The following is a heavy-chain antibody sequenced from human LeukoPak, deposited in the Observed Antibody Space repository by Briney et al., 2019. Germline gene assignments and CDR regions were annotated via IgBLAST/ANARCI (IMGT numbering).Heavy chain of an antibody. CDR1: GGSISSGDYY. V-gene: IGHV4-30-4*01. J-gene: IGHJ4*02. CDR2: IYYSGNT. D-gene: IGHD3-10*01. Sequence: SETLSLTCTVSGGSISSGDYYWSWLRQPPGKGLEWIVYIYYSGNTYYNPSLKSRVTISVDTSKNQFSLKLSSVTAADTAVYYCARDIGGSGSYSYYFDYWGQGTLVTVSS. CDR3: ARDIGGSGSYSYYFDY.